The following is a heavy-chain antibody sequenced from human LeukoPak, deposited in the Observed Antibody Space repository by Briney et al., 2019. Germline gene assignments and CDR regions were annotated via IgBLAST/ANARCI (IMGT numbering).Heavy chain of an antibody. CDR2: IYYSGST. J-gene: IGHJ4*02. D-gene: IGHD3-16*01. CDR1: GGSISSSSYY. CDR3: ARGSLYVYFDY. V-gene: IGHV4-39*07. Sequence: PSETLSLTCTVSGGSISSSSYYWGWIRQPPGKGLEWIGSIYYSGSTYYNPSLKSRVTISVDTSKNQFSLKLSSVTAADTAVYYCARGSLYVYFDYWGQGTLVTVSS.